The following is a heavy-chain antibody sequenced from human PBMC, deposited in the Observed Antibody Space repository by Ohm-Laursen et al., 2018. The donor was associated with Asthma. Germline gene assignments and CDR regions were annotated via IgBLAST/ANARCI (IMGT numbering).Heavy chain of an antibody. CDR2: IIPIFGTA. J-gene: IGHJ4*02. Sequence: SSVKVSCKASGGTFSSYAISWVRQAPGQGLEWMGGIIPIFGTANYAQKFQGRVTITTDTSTSTAYMELRGLRSDDTAVYYCARVLSYYDHSSYYDRIDYWGQGSPVTVSS. CDR1: GGTFSSYA. CDR3: ARVLSYYDHSSYYDRIDY. D-gene: IGHD3-22*01. V-gene: IGHV1-69*05.